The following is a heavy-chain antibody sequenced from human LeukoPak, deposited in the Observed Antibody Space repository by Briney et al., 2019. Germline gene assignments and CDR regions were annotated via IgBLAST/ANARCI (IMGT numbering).Heavy chain of an antibody. CDR3: ARSHRYYGPFY. CDR1: GGSFSGYY. CDR2: INHSGST. J-gene: IGHJ4*02. D-gene: IGHD3-10*01. Sequence: SETLSLTCAVYGGSFSGYYWSWIRQPPGKGLEWIGEINHSGSTNYNPSLKSRVTISVDTFKNQFSLKLSSVTAADTAVYYCARSHRYYGPFYWGQGTLVTVSS. V-gene: IGHV4-34*01.